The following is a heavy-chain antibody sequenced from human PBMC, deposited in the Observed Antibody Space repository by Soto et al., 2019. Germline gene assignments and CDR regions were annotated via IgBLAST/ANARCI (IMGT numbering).Heavy chain of an antibody. CDR2: ISNDGSNK. D-gene: IGHD2-15*01. Sequence: QVQLVGSGGGVVQPGTSLRLSCAASGFTFRSYGMHWVRQGPGKGLEWLAVISNDGSNKYLADSVKGRLALSRDNSRNTLYLQINSLRVEDTAVYYCGKDTLDCSGGDCPLYYYYGMDVWGQGTTVTVSS. CDR1: GFTFRSYG. CDR3: GKDTLDCSGGDCPLYYYYGMDV. V-gene: IGHV3-30*18. J-gene: IGHJ6*02.